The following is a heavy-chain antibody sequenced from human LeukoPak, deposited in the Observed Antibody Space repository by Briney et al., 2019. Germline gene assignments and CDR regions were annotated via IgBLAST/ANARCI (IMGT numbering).Heavy chain of an antibody. Sequence: GGSLRLSCAASGFTFSSYSMNWVRQAPGKGLEWVSYISSSSSTIYYADSVKGRFTISRDNAKNSLYLQMNSLRAEDTAVYYCARDFPDYGGYWGQGTLVTVSS. CDR2: ISSSSSTI. V-gene: IGHV3-48*01. J-gene: IGHJ4*02. CDR1: GFTFSSYS. D-gene: IGHD4-23*01. CDR3: ARDFPDYGGY.